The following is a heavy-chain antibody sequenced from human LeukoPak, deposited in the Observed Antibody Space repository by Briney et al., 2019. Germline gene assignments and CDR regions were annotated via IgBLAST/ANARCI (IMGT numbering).Heavy chain of an antibody. CDR3: AKIPVSYSSGWSTFDY. CDR2: ISGSGGST. V-gene: IGHV3-23*01. J-gene: IGHJ4*02. Sequence: PGGSLRLSCAASGFTFSSYAMSWVRQTPGKGLEWVSDISGSGGSTYYADSVKGRFTISRDNSKNTLYLQMSSLRAEDTAIYYCAKIPVSYSSGWSTFDYWGQGTLVTVSS. D-gene: IGHD6-19*01. CDR1: GFTFSSYA.